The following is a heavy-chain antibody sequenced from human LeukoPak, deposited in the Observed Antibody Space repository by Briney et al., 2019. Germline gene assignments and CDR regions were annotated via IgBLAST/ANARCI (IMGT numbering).Heavy chain of an antibody. Sequence: SETLSLTCAVYGGSFSGYYWSWIRQPPGKGLEWIGEISHSGSTNYNPSLKSRVTISVDTSKDQFSLKLSSVTAADTAVYYCAAQYSGYVRLDYWGQGTLVTVSS. D-gene: IGHD5-12*01. CDR1: GGSFSGYY. CDR3: AAQYSGYVRLDY. CDR2: ISHSGST. V-gene: IGHV4-34*01. J-gene: IGHJ4*02.